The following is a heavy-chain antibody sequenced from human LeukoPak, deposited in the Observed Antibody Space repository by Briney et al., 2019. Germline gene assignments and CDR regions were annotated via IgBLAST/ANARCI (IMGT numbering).Heavy chain of an antibody. J-gene: IGHJ4*02. Sequence: GGSLRLSCAASGFTFSSNWMHWVRQAPGKGLVWVSRSNEDGSTTNYADSVKGRFTISRDNAKNTLYLQMNSLTAEDTAVYYCARGNQQLPRSTPDYWGQGTLVTVSS. CDR2: SNEDGSTT. V-gene: IGHV3-74*01. CDR1: GFTFSSNW. D-gene: IGHD2-2*01. CDR3: ARGNQQLPRSTPDY.